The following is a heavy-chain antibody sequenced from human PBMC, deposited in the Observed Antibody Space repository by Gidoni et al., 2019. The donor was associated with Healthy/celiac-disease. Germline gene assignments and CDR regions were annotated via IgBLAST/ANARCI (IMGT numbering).Heavy chain of an antibody. J-gene: IGHJ6*03. Sequence: QVQLQQWGAGLLKPSETLSLTCAVYGGSFSGYYWSWIRQPPGKGLEWIGEINHSGSTNYNPSLKSRVTISVDTSKNQFSLKLSSVTAADTAVYYCARGTIFGVVPDYYYYMDVWGKGTTVTVSS. V-gene: IGHV4-34*01. CDR3: ARGTIFGVVPDYYYYMDV. CDR1: GGSFSGYY. D-gene: IGHD3-3*01. CDR2: INHSGST.